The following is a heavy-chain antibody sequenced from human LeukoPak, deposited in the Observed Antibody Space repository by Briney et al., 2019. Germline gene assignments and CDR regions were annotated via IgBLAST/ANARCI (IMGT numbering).Heavy chain of an antibody. CDR2: INHSGST. V-gene: IGHV4-34*01. D-gene: IGHD5-18*01. Sequence: SETLSLTCAVYGGSFSGYYWSWIRQPPGKGLEWIGEINHSGSTNYNPSLKSRVTISVDTSKNQFSLKLSSVTAADTAVYYCARRGYSYGPFQYYFDYWGQGTLVTVSS. CDR3: ARRGYSYGPFQYYFDY. J-gene: IGHJ4*02. CDR1: GGSFSGYY.